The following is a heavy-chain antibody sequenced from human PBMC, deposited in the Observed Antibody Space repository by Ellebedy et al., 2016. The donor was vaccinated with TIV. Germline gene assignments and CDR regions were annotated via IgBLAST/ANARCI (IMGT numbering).Heavy chain of an antibody. Sequence: MPGGSLRLSCTVSGGSISSYYWSWIRQPAGKGLEWIGRIYTSGSTNYKPSLKSRVTMSVDTSKNQFSLKLSSVTAADTAVYYCARTVVAANNWFDPWGQGTLVTVSS. CDR1: GGSISSYY. V-gene: IGHV4-4*07. J-gene: IGHJ5*02. CDR2: IYTSGST. CDR3: ARTVVAANNWFDP. D-gene: IGHD2-15*01.